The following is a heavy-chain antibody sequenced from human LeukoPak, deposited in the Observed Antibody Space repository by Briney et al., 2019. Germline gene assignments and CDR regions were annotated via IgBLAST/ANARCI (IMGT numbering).Heavy chain of an antibody. D-gene: IGHD3-22*01. V-gene: IGHV4-59*01. CDR3: ARESGDGYYDSSGYYFRVFGYFDY. J-gene: IGHJ4*02. CDR2: IYYSGST. CDR1: GGSISSYY. Sequence: SGPTLVKPSETLSLTCTVSGGSISSYYWSWIRQPPGKGLEWIGYIYYSGSTNYNPPHKSRVTISVDTSKNQFSLKLSSVTAADTAVYYCARESGDGYYDSSGYYFRVFGYFDYWGQGTLVTVSS.